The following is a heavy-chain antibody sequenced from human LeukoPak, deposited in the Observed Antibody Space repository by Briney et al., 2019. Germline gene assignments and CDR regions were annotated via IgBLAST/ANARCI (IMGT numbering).Heavy chain of an antibody. CDR3: AKDAYYDFWSGYYGSLFDY. Sequence: PGRSLRLSCAASGFTFDDYAMHWVRQAPGKSLEWVSGISWNSGSIGYADSVKGRFTISRDNAKNSLYLQMNSLRAEDTALYYCAKDAYYDFWSGYYGSLFDYWGQGTLVTVSS. J-gene: IGHJ4*02. V-gene: IGHV3-9*01. D-gene: IGHD3-3*01. CDR2: ISWNSGSI. CDR1: GFTFDDYA.